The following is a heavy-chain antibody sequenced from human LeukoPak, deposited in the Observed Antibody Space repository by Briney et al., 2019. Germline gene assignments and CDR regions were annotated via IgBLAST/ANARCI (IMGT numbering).Heavy chain of an antibody. J-gene: IGHJ4*02. CDR2: IRYDGSNK. D-gene: IGHD3-22*01. V-gene: IGHV3-30*02. CDR3: AKDLDYYDSSGRDY. Sequence: PGGSLRLSCAASGFTFSSYGMHWVRQAPGKGLEWVAFIRYDGSNKYYADSVKGRFTISRDNSKNTLYLQMNSLRAEDTAVYYCAKDLDYYDSSGRDYWGQGTLVTVSS. CDR1: GFTFSSYG.